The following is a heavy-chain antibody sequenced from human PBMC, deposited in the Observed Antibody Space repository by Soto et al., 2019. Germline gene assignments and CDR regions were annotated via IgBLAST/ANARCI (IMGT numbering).Heavy chain of an antibody. CDR1: GFTCSSYG. V-gene: IGHV3-30*18. CDR2: ISYAGSNK. CDR3: AKDRLFRLRDFDWSLYTALCN. Sequence: GGSLRLSCAASGFTCSSYGMHWVRQAPGKGLEWVAVISYAGSNKYYADSVKGRFTISRDSSKNTLYLQMNSLSAEDTAMYYCAKDRLFRLRDFDWSLYTALCNWGQETLFRISS. D-gene: IGHD3-9*01. J-gene: IGHJ4*02.